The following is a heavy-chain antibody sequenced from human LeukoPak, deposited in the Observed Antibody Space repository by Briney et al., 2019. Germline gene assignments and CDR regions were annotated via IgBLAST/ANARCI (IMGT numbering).Heavy chain of an antibody. D-gene: IGHD3-10*01. CDR1: GYNFTSYW. CDR3: ARRMVRGGHAFDI. V-gene: IGHV5-51*01. Sequence: GESLKISCKGSGYNFTSYWIGWVRQMPGKGLEWMGIIFPGDSDTRYSPSFQGQVTISADKSISTAYLQWSSLKASDTAMYYCARRMVRGGHAFDIWGQGTMVTVSS. J-gene: IGHJ3*02. CDR2: IFPGDSDT.